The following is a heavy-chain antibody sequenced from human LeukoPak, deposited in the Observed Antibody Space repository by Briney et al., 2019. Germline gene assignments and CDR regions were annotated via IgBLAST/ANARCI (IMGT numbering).Heavy chain of an antibody. CDR2: INPNNGGT. D-gene: IGHD2-2*01. J-gene: IGHJ4*02. CDR1: GYTFTGYY. V-gene: IGHV1-2*06. Sequence: GASVKVSCKASGYTFTGYYMHWVRQAPGQGLEWMGRINPNNGGTNYAQKFQGRVTMTGDTSISTAYMELSSLRSDDTAVYYCTRDYCSSTSCLFDYWGQGTLVTVSS. CDR3: TRDYCSSTSCLFDY.